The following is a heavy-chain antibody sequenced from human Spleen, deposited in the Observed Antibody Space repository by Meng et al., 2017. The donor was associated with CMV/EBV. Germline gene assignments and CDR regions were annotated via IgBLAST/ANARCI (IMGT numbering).Heavy chain of an antibody. CDR2: INHTVRS. D-gene: IGHD5-18*01. V-gene: IGHV4-34*01. J-gene: IGHJ4*02. CDR3: ARHEDGYSYGKRWSVFDY. Sequence: LRLSCAVYGGSFSGHYWSWIRQSPGKGLEWIGEINHTVRSLYKPSLKSRVTMSVDTSKNQFSLKLSSVTAADTALYYCARHEDGYSYGKRWSVFDYWGQGTLVTVSS. CDR1: GGSFSGHY.